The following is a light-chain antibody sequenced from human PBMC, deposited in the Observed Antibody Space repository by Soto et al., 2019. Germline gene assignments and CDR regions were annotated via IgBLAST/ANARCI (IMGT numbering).Light chain of an antibody. CDR1: SSNIGNFY. Sequence: QAVVTQPPSASGTPGQRVTISCSGSSSNIGNFYVYWYQQLPGTAPKLLIYKNNQRPFGVPDRFSGSKSGTSASLAISGLRSEDEADYYCAAWDDSLSGPGVFGGGTQRPSS. V-gene: IGLV1-47*01. CDR2: KNN. J-gene: IGLJ7*01. CDR3: AAWDDSLSGPGV.